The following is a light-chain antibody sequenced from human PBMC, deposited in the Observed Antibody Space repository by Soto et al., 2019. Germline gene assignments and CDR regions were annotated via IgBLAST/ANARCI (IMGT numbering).Light chain of an antibody. CDR3: QQFNSYPWT. Sequence: AIQLTQSPSSLSASVGDRVTITCRASQGISSALAWYQQKPGKAPKLLIYDASSLESGVPSRFSGSGSVTDFTLTISSLQPEDFATYYCQQFNSYPWTFGQGTKVEIK. CDR2: DAS. CDR1: QGISSA. J-gene: IGKJ1*01. V-gene: IGKV1-13*02.